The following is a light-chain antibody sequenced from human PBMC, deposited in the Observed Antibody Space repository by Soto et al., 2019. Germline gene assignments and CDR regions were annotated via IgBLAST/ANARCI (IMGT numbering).Light chain of an antibody. Sequence: DIVMTQSPLSLPVTPGEPASISCRSSQSLLHTNNYNYLDWYLQKPGQSPQLLIYLGSNRASGVPDRFSASGSGTDFTLKISSVEAEDVGVYYCMQDLQIPRTFGQGTTVEIK. V-gene: IGKV2-28*01. CDR1: QSLLHTNNYNY. J-gene: IGKJ1*01. CDR3: MQDLQIPRT. CDR2: LGS.